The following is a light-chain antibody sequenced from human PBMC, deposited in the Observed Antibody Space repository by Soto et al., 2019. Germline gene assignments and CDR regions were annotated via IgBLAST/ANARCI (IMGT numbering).Light chain of an antibody. Sequence: QAVVTQPPSVSGAPGQRVTISCTGSSSNIGAGHDVHWYQQLPGTAPKVLIYGNSIRPSGVPDRFSGSKSGTSASLAITGLQAEDEADYYCQSYDSTLSGVLFGGGTKLTVL. J-gene: IGLJ2*01. CDR1: SSNIGAGHD. V-gene: IGLV1-40*01. CDR3: QSYDSTLSGVL. CDR2: GNS.